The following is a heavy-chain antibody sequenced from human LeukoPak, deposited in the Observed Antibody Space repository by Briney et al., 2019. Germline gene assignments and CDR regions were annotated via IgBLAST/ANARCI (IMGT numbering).Heavy chain of an antibody. V-gene: IGHV4-59*01. Sequence: SETLSLTCTVSGKSISGFYWTWIRQPPGKGLEWIGYIYSAGSTNYNPSLKSRVTISVDTSKNQFSLRLTSVTAADTAVYYCAAVVTYGGYDTFDYWGQGNLVTVSS. J-gene: IGHJ4*02. CDR2: IYSAGST. CDR3: AAVVTYGGYDTFDY. D-gene: IGHD5-12*01. CDR1: GKSISGFY.